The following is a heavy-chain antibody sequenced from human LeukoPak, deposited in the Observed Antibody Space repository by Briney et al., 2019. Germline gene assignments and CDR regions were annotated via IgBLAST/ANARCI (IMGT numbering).Heavy chain of an antibody. V-gene: IGHV3-48*03. CDR3: ARDDGGRHTSSLDY. D-gene: IGHD6-6*01. CDR2: MSSSGDII. J-gene: IGHJ4*02. Sequence: GGSLRLSCAASGFPFSSYEMHWVRQAPGKGLERVSCMSSSGDIIYYADSVEGRFAISRDNAKNSLYLQMDSLRAEDTATYYCARDDGGRHTSSLDYWGQGTLVAVSS. CDR1: GFPFSSYE.